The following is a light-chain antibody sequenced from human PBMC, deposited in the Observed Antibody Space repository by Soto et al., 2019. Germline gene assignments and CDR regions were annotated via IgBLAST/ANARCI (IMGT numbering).Light chain of an antibody. Sequence: LFTQTPTTLSVYPGDRVTLHCRASQSVSSSLAWYQQNPGQAHRLLIYDASNRATGIPARFSGSGSGTDFTLTISSLEPEDFAVYYCQQRSSWPRTFGQGTRLEVK. CDR3: QQRSSWPRT. CDR2: DAS. J-gene: IGKJ5*01. CDR1: QSVSSS. V-gene: IGKV3-11*01.